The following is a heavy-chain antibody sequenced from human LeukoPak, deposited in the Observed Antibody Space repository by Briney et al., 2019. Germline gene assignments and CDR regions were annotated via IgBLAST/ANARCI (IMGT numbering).Heavy chain of an antibody. CDR1: GFSLSTSGVG. CDR3: AHGGTVTTPFDH. D-gene: IGHD4-17*01. CDR2: IYWNDDK. V-gene: IGHV2-5*01. Sequence: SGPTLVNPKQTLTLTCTFSGFSLSTSGVGVGWIRQPPGKALEWLALIYWNDDKRYSPSLKSRLTITKDTSKNQVVLTMTNMYPVGTATYYCAHGGTVTTPFDHWGQGTLVTVSS. J-gene: IGHJ5*02.